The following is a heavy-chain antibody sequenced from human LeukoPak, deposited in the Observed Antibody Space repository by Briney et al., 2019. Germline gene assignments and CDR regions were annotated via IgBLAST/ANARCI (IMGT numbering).Heavy chain of an antibody. J-gene: IGHJ4*02. CDR2: IRSKANSYAT. D-gene: IGHD1-26*01. CDR1: GSTFSGSA. Sequence: GGSLRPSCAASGSTFSGSAMHWVRQASGKGLEWVGRIRSKANSYATAYAASVKGGFTISRDDSKNTAYLQMNSLKTEDTAVYYCTRLVVGIGLYWGQGTLVTASS. CDR3: TRLVVGIGLY. V-gene: IGHV3-73*01.